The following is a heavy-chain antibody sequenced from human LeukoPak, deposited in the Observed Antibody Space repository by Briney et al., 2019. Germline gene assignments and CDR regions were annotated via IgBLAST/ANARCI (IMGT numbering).Heavy chain of an antibody. Sequence: PSGTLSLTCAVSGGSINSNYWWTWVRQSPGKGLEWIGEIYHTGSVNYNLSLESRVTISRDMSKNQFSLMLRSVTAADTAVYYCARHYDLWSGYNYWGQGLLVTVSS. J-gene: IGHJ4*02. D-gene: IGHD3-3*01. CDR3: ARHYDLWSGYNY. CDR1: GGSINSNYW. CDR2: IYHTGSV. V-gene: IGHV4-4*02.